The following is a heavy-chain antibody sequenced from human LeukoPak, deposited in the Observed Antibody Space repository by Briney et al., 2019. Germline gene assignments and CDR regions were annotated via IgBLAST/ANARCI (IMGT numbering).Heavy chain of an antibody. CDR1: GGSISSSSYY. J-gene: IGHJ4*02. V-gene: IGHV4-39*01. CDR2: IYYSGST. D-gene: IGHD2-21*02. Sequence: SETLSLTCTVSGGSISSSSYYSGSIRQPPSKGLEWIGSIYYSGSTYYNPSLKNRVTISVDTSKNQFSLKLSSVTAADTAVYYCALAYCGGDCYWPNYFDYWGQGTLVTVSS. CDR3: ALAYCGGDCYWPNYFDY.